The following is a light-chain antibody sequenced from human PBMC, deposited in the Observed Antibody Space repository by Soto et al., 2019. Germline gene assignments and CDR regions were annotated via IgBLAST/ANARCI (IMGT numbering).Light chain of an antibody. CDR2: WAS. V-gene: IGKV4-1*01. CDR3: QQWRT. J-gene: IGKJ2*01. CDR1: QSVLYSSNNKNY. Sequence: DIVMTQSPDSLAVSLGERATINCKSSQSVLYSSNNKNYLAWYQQKPGQPPKLLIYWASTRESGVPDRFSGSGSGTAFTLTISSLQAEDVAVYYCQQWRTFGQGTKLEIK.